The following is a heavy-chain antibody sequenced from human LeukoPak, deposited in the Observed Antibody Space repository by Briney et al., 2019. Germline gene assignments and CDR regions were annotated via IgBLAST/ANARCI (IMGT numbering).Heavy chain of an antibody. Sequence: SETLSLTCAVYGGSFSGYYWSWIRQPPGKGLEWIGEINHSGSTNYNPSLKSRVTISVDKSKNQFSLKLSSVTAADTAVYYCARDRACSGGSCYLFDYWGQGTLVTVSS. V-gene: IGHV4-34*01. D-gene: IGHD2-15*01. CDR3: ARDRACSGGSCYLFDY. CDR2: INHSGST. CDR1: GGSFSGYY. J-gene: IGHJ4*02.